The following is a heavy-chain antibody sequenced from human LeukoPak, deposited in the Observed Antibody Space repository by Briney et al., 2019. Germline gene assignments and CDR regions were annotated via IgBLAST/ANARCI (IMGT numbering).Heavy chain of an antibody. CDR2: ISTYNGNT. V-gene: IGHV1-18*01. D-gene: IGHD3-10*01. Sequence: ASVKVSCKASGYTFTSYGISWVRQAPGQGLEWMGWISTYNGNTNYAQMLQGRVTMTTDTSTSTAYMELRSLRSDDTAVYYCARTGPYGSGSYYIQYYFDYWGQGTLVTVSS. CDR1: GYTFTSYG. CDR3: ARTGPYGSGSYYIQYYFDY. J-gene: IGHJ4*02.